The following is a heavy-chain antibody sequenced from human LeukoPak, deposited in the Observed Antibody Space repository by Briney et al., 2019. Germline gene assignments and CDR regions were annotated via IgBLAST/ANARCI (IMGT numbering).Heavy chain of an antibody. J-gene: IGHJ4*02. Sequence: SETLSPTCTVSGGSVSSYYWSWIRQPPGKGLEWIGYIFTSGGINYNPSLKSRVTISVDTSKNQFSLKLSSVTAADTAVYYCYSSSWYRSPFDYWGQGTLVTVSS. CDR1: GGSVSSYY. D-gene: IGHD6-13*01. CDR2: IFTSGGI. CDR3: YSSSWYRSPFDY. V-gene: IGHV4-4*09.